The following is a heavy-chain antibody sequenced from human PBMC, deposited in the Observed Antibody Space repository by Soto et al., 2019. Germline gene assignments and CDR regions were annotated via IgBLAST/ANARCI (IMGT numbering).Heavy chain of an antibody. V-gene: IGHV4-39*01. J-gene: IGHJ4*02. CDR3: ARREVTIFGVVSIDYYFDY. CDR2: IYYSGST. CDR1: GGSISSSSYY. D-gene: IGHD3-3*01. Sequence: PSETLSLTCTVSGGSISSSSYYWGWIRQPPGKGMEWIGSIYYSGSTYYNPSLKSRVTISVDTSKNQFSLKLSSVTAADTAVYYFARREVTIFGVVSIDYYFDYWGQGTLVTVSS.